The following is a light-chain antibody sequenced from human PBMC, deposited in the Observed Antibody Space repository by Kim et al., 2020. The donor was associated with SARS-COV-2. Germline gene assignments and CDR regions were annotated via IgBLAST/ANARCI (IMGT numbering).Light chain of an antibody. J-gene: IGKJ2*01. CDR3: QKYYSTFS. CDR1: QSVLYSYNNNNY. CDR2: WAA. V-gene: IGKV4-1*01. Sequence: IVLTQSPDSLAVSLGERATINCKSSQSVLYSYNNNNYLAWYQQKPGQPPKLLIYWAATRESGVPDRFSGSGSGTDFTLTISNLQAEDVAVYYCQKYYSTFSFGQGPKREI.